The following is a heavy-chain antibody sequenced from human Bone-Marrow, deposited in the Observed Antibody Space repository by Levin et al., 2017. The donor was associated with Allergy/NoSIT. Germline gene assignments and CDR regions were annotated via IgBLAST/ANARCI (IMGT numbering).Heavy chain of an antibody. Sequence: GGSLRLSCAASGFSISSKWMHWVRQAPGRGLVWVSRISDESVTSYADFVKGRFTISRDNAKNTLYLQMNNLRAEDTAVYYCVDFGGVEDCWGQGTLVTVSS. J-gene: IGHJ4*02. CDR2: ISDESVT. D-gene: IGHD3-16*01. V-gene: IGHV3-74*01. CDR1: GFSISSKW. CDR3: VDFGGVEDC.